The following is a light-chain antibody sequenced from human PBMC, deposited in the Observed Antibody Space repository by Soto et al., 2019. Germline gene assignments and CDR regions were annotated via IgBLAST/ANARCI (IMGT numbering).Light chain of an antibody. J-gene: IGKJ4*01. Sequence: EIVLTQSPGTLSLSPGERATLSCRASQSVSSSYLAWYQQKPGQAPRLLIYGASSRATGIPDRFSGSGSGTNFTLTIRRLGPEDFAVYYCPQYESSPLTFRGGTKVEIK. CDR2: GAS. CDR3: PQYESSPLT. V-gene: IGKV3-20*01. CDR1: QSVSSSY.